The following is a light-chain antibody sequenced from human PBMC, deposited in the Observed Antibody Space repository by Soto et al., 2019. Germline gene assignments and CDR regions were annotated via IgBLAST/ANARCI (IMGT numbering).Light chain of an antibody. CDR2: GNT. V-gene: IGLV1-40*01. CDR1: SSNIGAGYD. CDR3: QSYDSSLRGWV. J-gene: IGLJ3*02. Sequence: QSVLTQPPSVSGAPGQRVTISCTGNSSNIGAGYDVHWYQQLPGTAPKLLIYGNTNRPSGVPDRFSGSKSGTSASLAMTGLQAEDEADYYCQSYDSSLRGWVFGGGTKLTVL.